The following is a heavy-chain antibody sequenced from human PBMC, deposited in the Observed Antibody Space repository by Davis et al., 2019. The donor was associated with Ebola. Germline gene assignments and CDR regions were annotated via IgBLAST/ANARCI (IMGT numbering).Heavy chain of an antibody. V-gene: IGHV3-30*02. J-gene: IGHJ4*02. D-gene: IGHD6-19*01. CDR2: VRSHGSDD. CDR3: ANSGWYASTY. CDR1: GFTFSSYS. Sequence: GGSLRLSCAASGFTFSSYSMNWVRQAPGRGLEWVAFVRSHGSDDHYADSVKGRFTISRDNSKNTLYLQMNSLRAEDTAVYFCANSGWYASTYWGQGALVTVSS.